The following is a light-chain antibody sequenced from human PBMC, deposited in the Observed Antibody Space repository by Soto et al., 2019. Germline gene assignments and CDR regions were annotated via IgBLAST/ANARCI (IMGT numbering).Light chain of an antibody. V-gene: IGKV3-20*01. CDR1: QSIYSRA. CDR3: QEYGSSQT. Sequence: EIVLTQSPDTLSLSPGERVTLSCRASQSIYSRALAWYQQKPGQAPRLHIYGASNRLTGIPDRFSGSGSGIDFTLTITRLEPEDFAVYYCQEYGSSQTFGGGTKVEI. CDR2: GAS. J-gene: IGKJ4*01.